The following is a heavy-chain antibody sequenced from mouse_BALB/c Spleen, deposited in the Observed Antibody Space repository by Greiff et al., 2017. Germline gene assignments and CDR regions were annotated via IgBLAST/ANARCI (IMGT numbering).Heavy chain of an antibody. J-gene: IGHJ4*01. V-gene: IGHV1-7*01. Sequence: QVQLQQSGAELAKPGASVKMSCKASGYTFTSYWMHWVKQRPGQGLEWIGYINPSTGYTEYNQKFKDKATLTADKSSSTAYMQLSSLTSEDSAVYYCAREEEVRRAMDYWGQGTSVTVSS. CDR2: INPSTGYT. CDR1: GYTFTSYW. CDR3: AREEEVRRAMDY.